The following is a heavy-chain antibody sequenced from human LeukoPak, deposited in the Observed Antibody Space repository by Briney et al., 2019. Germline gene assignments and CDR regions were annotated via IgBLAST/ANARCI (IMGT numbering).Heavy chain of an antibody. J-gene: IGHJ6*03. CDR3: ARQFPYSGYDFYYYYMDV. CDR2: FYHGGST. D-gene: IGHD5-12*01. CDR1: GYSISTGYY. V-gene: IGHV4-38-2*02. Sequence: SETLSLTCTVSGYSISTGYYWDWIRQPPGKGLEWIGTFYHGGSTYYNPSLKSRVTISVDTSKNQFSLKLTSVTAADTAVYYCARQFPYSGYDFYYYYMDVWGKGTTVTISS.